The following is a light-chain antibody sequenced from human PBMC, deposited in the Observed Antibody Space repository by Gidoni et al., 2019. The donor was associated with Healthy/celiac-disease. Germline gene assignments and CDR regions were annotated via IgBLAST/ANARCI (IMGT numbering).Light chain of an antibody. J-gene: IGKJ2*01. V-gene: IGKV1-39*01. CDR2: AAS. CDR1: QSISTY. Sequence: IQLTPSPSSLSASVGDRITITCRASQSISTYLNWYQQKPGKPPKLLIYAASSLPSGVPSRFSGSGSVTDFTLTITTLQPEDSATYYCQQSHTTSYTFGQGTKLEI. CDR3: QQSHTTSYT.